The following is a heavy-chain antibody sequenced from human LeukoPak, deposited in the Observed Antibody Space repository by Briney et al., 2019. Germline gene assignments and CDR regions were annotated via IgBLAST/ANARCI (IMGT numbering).Heavy chain of an antibody. CDR3: ARSAGRLSPIDD. Sequence: SGGSLRLSCAASGFTFSDYYMSWIRQAPGKGLEWVSYISSGSDYTNYADAVKGRFTISRDNAKNSLSLQMSSLRAEDTALYFCARSAGRLSPIDDWGQGTLVTVSS. CDR1: GFTFSDYY. D-gene: IGHD5/OR15-5a*01. CDR2: ISSGSDYT. J-gene: IGHJ4*02. V-gene: IGHV3-11*06.